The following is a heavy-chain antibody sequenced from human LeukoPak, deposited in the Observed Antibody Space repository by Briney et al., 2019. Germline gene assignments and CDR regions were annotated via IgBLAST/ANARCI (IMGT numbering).Heavy chain of an antibody. Sequence: SETLSLTCSVSGGSISSYYWSWIRQPPGKGLEWIGYIYYSGSTNDNPSLKSRVTISVDTSKNQFSLKLSSVTAADTAVYYCARDRSYYYDSSGTLGPPSFDYWGQGNLVTVSS. D-gene: IGHD3-22*01. V-gene: IGHV4-59*01. CDR1: GGSISSYY. J-gene: IGHJ4*02. CDR3: ARDRSYYYDSSGTLGPPSFDY. CDR2: IYYSGST.